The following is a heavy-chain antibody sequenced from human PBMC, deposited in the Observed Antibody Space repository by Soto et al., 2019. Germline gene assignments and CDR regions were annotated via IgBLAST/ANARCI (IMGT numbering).Heavy chain of an antibody. CDR2: IHYTGTT. Sequence: TCTVSGSPISDNYWSWFRQAPGQGLEWVGYIHYTGTTTYNPSLKGRGTISVDTSKNQLSLTLSSVTAADTAVYYCARGLTTEKVDSWGQGTLVTVSS. CDR1: GSPISDNY. V-gene: IGHV4-59*12. CDR3: ARGLTTEKVDS. J-gene: IGHJ4*02.